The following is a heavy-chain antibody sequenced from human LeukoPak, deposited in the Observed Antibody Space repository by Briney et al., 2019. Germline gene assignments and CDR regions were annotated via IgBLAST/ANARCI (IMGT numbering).Heavy chain of an antibody. J-gene: IGHJ4*02. Sequence: PSETLSLTCTVSGGSISNYYWSWIRQPPGKGLEWIGYIYYSGSTNYNPSLKSRVTISVDTSKNQFSLNLSSVTAADTAVYYCARGIADPYSFDSWGQGTLVTVSS. CDR2: IYYSGST. CDR1: GGSISNYY. D-gene: IGHD6-13*01. CDR3: ARGIADPYSFDS. V-gene: IGHV4-59*12.